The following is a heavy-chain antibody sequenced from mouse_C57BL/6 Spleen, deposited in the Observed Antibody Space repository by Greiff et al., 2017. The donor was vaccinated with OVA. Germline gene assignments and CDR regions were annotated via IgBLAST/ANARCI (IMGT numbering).Heavy chain of an antibody. Sequence: VQLQQSGPELVKPGASVKISCKASGYTFTDYYMNWVKQSHGKSLEWIGDINPNNGGTSYNQKFKGKATLTVDKSSSTAYMELRSLTSEDSAVYYCAVDGLYYFDYWGQGTTLTVSS. CDR1: GYTFTDYY. CDR2: INPNNGGT. CDR3: AVDGLYYFDY. D-gene: IGHD2-3*01. V-gene: IGHV1-26*01. J-gene: IGHJ2*01.